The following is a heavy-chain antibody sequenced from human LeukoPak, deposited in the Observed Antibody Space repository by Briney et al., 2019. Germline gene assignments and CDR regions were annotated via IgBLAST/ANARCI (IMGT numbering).Heavy chain of an antibody. D-gene: IGHD6-13*01. CDR2: IHPSDSET. CDR1: GYTFSNYS. CDR3: ARTAAGDY. V-gene: IGHV5-51*01. Sequence: GESLKISCQASGYTFSNYSIGRVRQMPGKGLEWMGNIHPSDSETKYSPSFQGQVTISVDKSIRTLYLQWNSLQASDTAIYYCARTAAGDYWGQGTQVTVSS. J-gene: IGHJ4*02.